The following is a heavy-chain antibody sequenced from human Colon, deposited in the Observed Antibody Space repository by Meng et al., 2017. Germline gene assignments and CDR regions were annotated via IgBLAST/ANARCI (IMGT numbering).Heavy chain of an antibody. D-gene: IGHD1-20*01. CDR2: ISYDEKNR. J-gene: IGHJ4*02. CDR1: GFIFSYYA. V-gene: IGHV3-30*04. CDR3: ARGDNWNDLDY. Sequence: GGSLRLSCTASGFIFSYYAIHWVRQASGKGLEWVAVISYDEKNRYYADSVKGRFTISRDNSKDTLYLEMNSLRPEDTAVYYCARGDNWNDLDYWGQGTLVTVSS.